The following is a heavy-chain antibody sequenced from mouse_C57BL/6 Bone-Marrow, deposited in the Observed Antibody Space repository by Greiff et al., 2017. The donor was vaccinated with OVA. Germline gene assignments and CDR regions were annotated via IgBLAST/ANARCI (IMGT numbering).Heavy chain of an antibody. CDR3: TREGYYGPLTWYIDV. D-gene: IGHD2-1*01. Sequence: EVKLVESGEGLVKPGGSLKLSCAASGFTFSSYAMSWVRQTPEKRLEWVAYISSGGDYIYYADTVKGRFTISRDNARNTLYLQMSSLKSEDTAMYYDTREGYYGPLTWYIDVWGTGTTVTVSS. J-gene: IGHJ1*03. CDR2: ISSGGDYI. V-gene: IGHV5-9-1*02. CDR1: GFTFSSYA.